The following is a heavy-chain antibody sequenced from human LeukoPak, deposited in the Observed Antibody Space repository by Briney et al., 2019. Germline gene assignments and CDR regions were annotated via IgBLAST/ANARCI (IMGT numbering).Heavy chain of an antibody. J-gene: IGHJ4*02. V-gene: IGHV3-9*01. CDR2: ISWNSGSI. CDR1: GFTFDDYA. D-gene: IGHD3-9*01. CDR3: AKDQYYDILTGYPNYFDY. Sequence: GGSLRLSCAASGFTFDDYAMHWVRQAPGKGLEWVSGISWNSGSIGYADSVKGRFTISRDNAKNSLYLQMNSLRAEDTALYYCAKDQYYDILTGYPNYFDYWGQGTLVTVSS.